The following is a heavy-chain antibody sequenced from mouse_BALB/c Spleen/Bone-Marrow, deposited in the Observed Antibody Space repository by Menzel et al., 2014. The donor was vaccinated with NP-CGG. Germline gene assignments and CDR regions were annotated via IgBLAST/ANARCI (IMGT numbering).Heavy chain of an antibody. Sequence: VQLKQSGAELVKPGASVKLSCTASGFNIKDTYMHWVKQRPEQGLEWIGRIDPANGNTKYDPKFQGKATITADTSSNTAYLQLSSLTSEYTAVYYCASYYYGSSSFAYWGQGTLVTVSA. D-gene: IGHD1-1*01. CDR3: ASYYYGSSSFAY. CDR2: IDPANGNT. CDR1: GFNIKDTY. J-gene: IGHJ3*01. V-gene: IGHV14-3*02.